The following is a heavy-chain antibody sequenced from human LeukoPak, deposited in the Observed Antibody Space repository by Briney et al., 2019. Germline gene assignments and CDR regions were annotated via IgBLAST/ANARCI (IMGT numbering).Heavy chain of an antibody. CDR2: INHSGST. V-gene: IGHV4-34*01. J-gene: IGHJ6*02. D-gene: IGHD3-3*01. CDR3: ARSGLDYDFWSGYSIRSHRYYYGMDV. Sequence: SETLSLTCAVYGGSFSGYYWSWIRQPPGKGLEWIGEINHSGSTNYSPSLKSRVTISVDTSKNQFSLKLSSVTAADTAVYYCARSGLDYDFWSGYSIRSHRYYYGMDVWGQGTTVTVSS. CDR1: GGSFSGYY.